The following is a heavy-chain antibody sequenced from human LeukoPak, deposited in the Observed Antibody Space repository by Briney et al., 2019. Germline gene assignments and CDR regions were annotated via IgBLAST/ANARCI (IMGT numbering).Heavy chain of an antibody. D-gene: IGHD2-2*01. CDR3: ARHEVGYQLLPYYFDY. J-gene: IGHJ4*02. CDR2: IYYSGST. CDR1: GGSISSSSYY. V-gene: IGHV4-39*01. Sequence: SETLSLTCTVSGGSISSSSYYWGWIRQPPGKGLEWIGSIYYSGSTYYNPSLKSRVTISVDTSKYQFSLKLSSVTAADTAVYYCARHEVGYQLLPYYFDYWGQGTLVTVSS.